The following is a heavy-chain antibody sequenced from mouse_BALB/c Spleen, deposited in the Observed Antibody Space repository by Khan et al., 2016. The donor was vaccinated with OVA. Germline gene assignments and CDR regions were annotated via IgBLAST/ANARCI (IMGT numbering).Heavy chain of an antibody. Sequence: EVQLQESGPGLVQPSQSLSLTCTVTGYSITSGYGWHWIRQFPGNKLEWMGSISYSGSTNYNPSLQSRISNTRDTSQNQFFLQLNSVTTEDTATYYCARTARIKVWGQDTTLTVSS. CDR2: ISYSGST. J-gene: IGHJ2*01. D-gene: IGHD1-2*01. V-gene: IGHV3-1*02. CDR1: GYSITSGYG. CDR3: ARTARIKV.